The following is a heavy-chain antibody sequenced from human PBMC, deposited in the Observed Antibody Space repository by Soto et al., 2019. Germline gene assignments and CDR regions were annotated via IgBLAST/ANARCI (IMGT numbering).Heavy chain of an antibody. CDR2: IYYSGET. D-gene: IGHD3-16*01. V-gene: IGHV4-31*03. CDR1: GGSIINSGYY. CDR3: ARDRGGENYYYGMDV. Sequence: TLALTCTVSGGSIINSGYYWNWIRQHPGKGLEWVGYIYYSGETSYNPSLKSRLTISVDTSKNRFSLNLSSVTAADTAVYYCARDRGGENYYYGMDVWGQGTTVTVSS. J-gene: IGHJ6*02.